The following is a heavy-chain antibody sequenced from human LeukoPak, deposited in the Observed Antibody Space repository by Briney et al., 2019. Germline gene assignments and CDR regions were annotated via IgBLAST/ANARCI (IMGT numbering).Heavy chain of an antibody. Sequence: ASVKVSCKASGYTFTSYYMHWVRQAPGQGLEWMGVINTSSGSTSYAQKFQGRVTMTRDPSTSTVYMELSSLRSEDTAVYYCARESSYYDSSGLVGGNWFDPWGQGTLVTVSS. D-gene: IGHD3-22*01. CDR2: INTSSGST. V-gene: IGHV1-46*01. CDR3: ARESSYYDSSGLVGGNWFDP. CDR1: GYTFTSYY. J-gene: IGHJ5*02.